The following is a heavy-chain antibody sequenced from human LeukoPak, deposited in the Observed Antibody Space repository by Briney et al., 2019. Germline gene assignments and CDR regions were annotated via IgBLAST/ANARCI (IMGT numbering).Heavy chain of an antibody. D-gene: IGHD3-16*01. V-gene: IGHV3-73*01. J-gene: IGHJ4*02. CDR2: IRSKLFNSET. CDR3: FRYEETSGRFGDS. CDR1: GFTFYDSA. Sequence: GGSLRLSCAASGFTFYDSAIHWVRQAPGKGLEWLGRIRSKLFNSETAYVESVKGRFTIYKDDSKNMAFLAMNNLKTDDTALYYCFRYEETSGRFGDSWGQGALVTVSS.